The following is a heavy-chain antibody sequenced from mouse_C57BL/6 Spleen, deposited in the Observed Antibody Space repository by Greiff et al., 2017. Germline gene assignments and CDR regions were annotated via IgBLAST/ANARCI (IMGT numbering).Heavy chain of an antibody. Sequence: QVQLQQSGAELVRPGTSVKLSCKASGYTFTSYWMHWVKQRPGQGLEWIGVIDPSDSYTNYNQKFKGKATLTVDTSSSTAYMQLSSLTSEDSAVYYCARAYGSSFYYAMDYWGQGTSVTVSS. V-gene: IGHV1-59*01. CDR1: GYTFTSYW. CDR2: IDPSDSYT. J-gene: IGHJ4*01. CDR3: ARAYGSSFYYAMDY. D-gene: IGHD1-1*01.